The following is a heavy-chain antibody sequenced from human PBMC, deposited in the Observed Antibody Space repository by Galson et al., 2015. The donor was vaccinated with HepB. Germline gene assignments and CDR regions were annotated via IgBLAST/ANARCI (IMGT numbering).Heavy chain of an antibody. CDR3: ARGGIAVAGISY. D-gene: IGHD6-19*01. Sequence: SVKVSCKASGGTFSSYAISWVRQAPGQGLEWMGGIIPIFSTANYAQKFQGRVTITADESTSTAYMELSSLRSEDTAVYYCARGGIAVAGISYWGQGTLVTVSS. CDR2: IIPIFSTA. CDR1: GGTFSSYA. J-gene: IGHJ4*02. V-gene: IGHV1-69*13.